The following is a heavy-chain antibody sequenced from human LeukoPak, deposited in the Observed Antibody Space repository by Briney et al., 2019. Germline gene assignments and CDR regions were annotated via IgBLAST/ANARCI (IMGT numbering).Heavy chain of an antibody. CDR1: GFTFSYAW. D-gene: IGHD6-13*01. V-gene: IGHV4-34*01. J-gene: IGHJ4*02. Sequence: GSLRLSCAASGFTFSYAWMSWVRQAPGKGLEWIGEINHSRSTNYNPSLKSRVTISVDTSKNQFSLKLSSVTAADTAVYYCAREVVAAAGTVDYWGQGTLVTVSS. CDR2: INHSRST. CDR3: AREVVAAAGTVDY.